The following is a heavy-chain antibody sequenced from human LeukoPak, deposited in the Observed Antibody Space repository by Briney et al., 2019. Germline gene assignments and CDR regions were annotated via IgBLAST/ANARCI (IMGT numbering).Heavy chain of an antibody. J-gene: IGHJ4*02. CDR3: ARGRGSESSDY. CDR1: GFSFSSYW. V-gene: IGHV3-74*01. Sequence: GGSLRLSCAASGFSFSSYWMHWVRQVPGKGLVWVSRINSDGSTTIYADSVKGRFTISRDNAKNTLFLQMSSLRAEDTAVYYCARGRGSESSDYWGQGTLVTVSS. CDR2: INSDGSTT. D-gene: IGHD3-10*01.